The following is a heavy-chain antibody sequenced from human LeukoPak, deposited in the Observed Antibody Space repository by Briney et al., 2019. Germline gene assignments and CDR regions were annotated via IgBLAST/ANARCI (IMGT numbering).Heavy chain of an antibody. Sequence: SETLSLTCTVSGGSISSYYWSWLRQPPGKGLEWIGYIYYGGSTNYNPSLKSRVTISVDTSKNQFSLKLSSVTAADTAVYYCARTSGPYDSSGYYFYYYYGMDVWGQGTTVTVSS. CDR1: GGSISSYY. J-gene: IGHJ6*02. V-gene: IGHV4-59*01. CDR2: IYYGGST. D-gene: IGHD3-22*01. CDR3: ARTSGPYDSSGYYFYYYYGMDV.